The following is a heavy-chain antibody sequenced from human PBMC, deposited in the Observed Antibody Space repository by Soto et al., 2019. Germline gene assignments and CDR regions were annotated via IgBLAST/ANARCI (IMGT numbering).Heavy chain of an antibody. Sequence: ASVKVSFKASGYSFTNNDVSWLRQASGQGLEWMGWMNPGSGYTGYAQKFQGRVTMTRDISIATAYMELRSLRSDDTAIDYCARMETFGSLNWFDPWGQGTLVTVSS. V-gene: IGHV1-8*01. CDR3: ARMETFGSLNWFDP. D-gene: IGHD3-16*01. CDR2: MNPGSGYT. J-gene: IGHJ5*02. CDR1: GYSFTNND.